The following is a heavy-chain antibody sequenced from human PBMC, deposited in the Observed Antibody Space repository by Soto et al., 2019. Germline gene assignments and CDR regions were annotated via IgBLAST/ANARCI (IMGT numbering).Heavy chain of an antibody. CDR2: INHSGST. V-gene: IGHV4-34*01. CDR1: GGSFSGYY. D-gene: IGHD6-13*01. Sequence: PSETLSLTCAVYGGSFSGYYWSWIRQPPGKGLEWIGEINHSGSTNYNPSLKSRVTISVDTSKNQFSLKLSSVTAADTAVYYCARGAVGSSWYGDYYYYYYMDVWGKGTTVTVSS. CDR3: ARGAVGSSWYGDYYYYYYMDV. J-gene: IGHJ6*03.